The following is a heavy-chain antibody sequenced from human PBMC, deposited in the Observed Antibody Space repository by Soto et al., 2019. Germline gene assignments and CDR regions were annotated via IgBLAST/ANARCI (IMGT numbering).Heavy chain of an antibody. CDR1: GGSFSGYY. J-gene: IGHJ3*02. D-gene: IGHD6-19*01. CDR3: ARGGLAVVAFDI. Sequence: QVQLQQWGAGLLKPSETLSLTCAVYGGSFSGYYWSWIRQPPGKGLEWIGEINHSGSTNYNPSLKSRVTISVDTSKNQFSLKLSSVNAADTAVYYCARGGLAVVAFDIWGQGTMVTVSP. V-gene: IGHV4-34*01. CDR2: INHSGST.